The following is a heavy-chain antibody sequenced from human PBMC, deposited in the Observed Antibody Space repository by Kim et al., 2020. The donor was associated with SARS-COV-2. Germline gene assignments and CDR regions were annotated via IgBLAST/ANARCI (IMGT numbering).Heavy chain of an antibody. CDR1: GYTFTSYG. V-gene: IGHV1-18*01. CDR3: ARESSLGATGPYYYGMDV. Sequence: ASVKVSCKASGYTFTSYGISWVRQAPGQGLEWMGWISAYNGNTNYAQKLQGRVTMTTDTSTSTAYMELRSLRSDDTAVYYCARESSLGATGPYYYGMDVWGQGTTVTVSS. D-gene: IGHD1-26*01. J-gene: IGHJ6*02. CDR2: ISAYNGNT.